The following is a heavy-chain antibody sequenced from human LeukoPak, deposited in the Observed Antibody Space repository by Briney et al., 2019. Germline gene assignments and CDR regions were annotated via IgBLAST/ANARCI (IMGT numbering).Heavy chain of an antibody. CDR2: TSSDLNVK. D-gene: IGHD3-10*01. CDR3: AREGYYGSGSPPSLYFDY. CDR1: GFTFSDYA. J-gene: IGHJ4*02. V-gene: IGHV3-30-3*01. Sequence: GGSLRLSCAASGFTFSDYAMHWVRQAPGKGLEWVAVTSSDLNVKLYADSVKGRFTISRDNSRSTLYLQMNSLRPEDTAIYYCAREGYYGSGSPPSLYFDYWGQGTLVTVSS.